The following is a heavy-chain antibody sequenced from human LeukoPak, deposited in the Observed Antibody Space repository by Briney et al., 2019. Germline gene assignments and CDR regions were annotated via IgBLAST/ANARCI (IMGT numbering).Heavy chain of an antibody. V-gene: IGHV3-23*01. CDR1: GFTFGKYW. CDR3: AKGSYYDSSGSFYFDY. CDR2: ISGSGDNT. J-gene: IGHJ4*02. Sequence: GGSLRLSCVASGFTFGKYWMSWVRQAPGKGLEWVSGISGSGDNTYYADSVKGRFTISRDNSKNTLYVQVNSLGTEDTAAYYCAKGSYYDSSGSFYFDYWGQGTLVTVSS. D-gene: IGHD3-22*01.